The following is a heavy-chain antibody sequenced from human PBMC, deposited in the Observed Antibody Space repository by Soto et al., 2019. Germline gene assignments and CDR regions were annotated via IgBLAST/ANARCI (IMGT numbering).Heavy chain of an antibody. Sequence: SETLSPTCTVSGGSITDISYCWGWIRQPPGKGLQWIGCLFYSGATYYNPSLKNRVTLSVDTSNNEFSLKLVSVTAPDTAVYYCARHKSGSDWLDPWGQGTLVTVSS. CDR2: LFYSGAT. CDR3: ARHKSGSDWLDP. D-gene: IGHD2-15*01. J-gene: IGHJ5*02. CDR1: GGSITDISYC. V-gene: IGHV4-39*01.